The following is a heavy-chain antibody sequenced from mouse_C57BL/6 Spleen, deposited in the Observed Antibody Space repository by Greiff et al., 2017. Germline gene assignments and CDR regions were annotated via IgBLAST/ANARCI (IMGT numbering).Heavy chain of an antibody. J-gene: IGHJ1*03. D-gene: IGHD3-3*01. CDR2: IDPSDSYI. CDR1: GYTFTSYW. CDR3: ARGGTGWYFDV. Sequence: VQLQQPGAELVKPGASVKLSCKASGYTFTSYWMQWVKQRPGTGLVWIGVIDPSDSYINYNPKFKGKATLTVGPSSSTACMQRSSMTAGDAAAYYCARGGTGWYFDVWGTGTTVTVSS. V-gene: IGHV1-50*01.